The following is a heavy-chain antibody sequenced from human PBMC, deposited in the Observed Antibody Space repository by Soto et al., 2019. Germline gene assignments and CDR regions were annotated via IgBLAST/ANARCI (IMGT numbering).Heavy chain of an antibody. V-gene: IGHV3-23*05. CDR1: GFTFSRYA. CDR2: VDGSGSRT. CDR3: AKGKVHDAFDI. J-gene: IGHJ3*02. Sequence: EVQLLESGGGLVPPGGSLRLSCAAPGFTFSRYAVTLVRQAPGKGLQWVATVDGSGSRTYYADSVKGRFTVSRDNSKNTLSLEMNSLRAEDTALFYCAKGKVHDAFDIWGQGTMVVVSS.